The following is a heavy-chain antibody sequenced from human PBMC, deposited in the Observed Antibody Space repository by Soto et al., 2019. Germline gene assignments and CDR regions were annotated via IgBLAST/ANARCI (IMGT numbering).Heavy chain of an antibody. Sequence: QVQLVQSGAEEKKPGASVKVSCKASGYTFTSYAIHWVRQAPGQRLEWMGWINAGNGNTKYSQKFQGRVTITRDTSASIVYMELRSVKAADTAVYYCARRDWWLVDYWGQGTLVTVSS. CDR3: ARRDWWLVDY. D-gene: IGHD2-8*02. CDR2: INAGNGNT. CDR1: GYTFTSYA. J-gene: IGHJ4*02. V-gene: IGHV1-3*05.